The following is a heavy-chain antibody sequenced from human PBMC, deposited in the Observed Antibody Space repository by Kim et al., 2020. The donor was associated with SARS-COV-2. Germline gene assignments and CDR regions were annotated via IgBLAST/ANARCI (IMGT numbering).Heavy chain of an antibody. V-gene: IGHV4-34*01. CDR3: ARGMKRYDELLRDYYYYYGMDV. CDR1: GGSFSGYY. D-gene: IGHD5-12*01. CDR2: INHSGST. J-gene: IGHJ6*02. Sequence: SETLSLTCAVYGGSFSGYYWSWIRQPPGKGLEWIGEINHSGSTNYNPSLKSRVTISVDTSKNQFSLKLSSVTAADTAVYYCARGMKRYDELLRDYYYYYGMDVWGQGTTVTVSS.